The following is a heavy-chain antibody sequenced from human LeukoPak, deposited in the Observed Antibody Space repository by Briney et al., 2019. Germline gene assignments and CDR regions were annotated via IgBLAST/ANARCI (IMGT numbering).Heavy chain of an antibody. CDR1: GYTFTSYD. J-gene: IGHJ3*02. V-gene: IGHV1-8*01. Sequence: ASVKVSCKASGYTFTSYDINWVRQATGQGLEWMGWMNPNSGNTGYAQKFQGRFTMTRTTSISTAYMELSSLRSEDTAVYYCAREVDILTVTYAFDIWGQGTMVTVSS. CDR3: AREVDILTVTYAFDI. CDR2: MNPNSGNT. D-gene: IGHD3-9*01.